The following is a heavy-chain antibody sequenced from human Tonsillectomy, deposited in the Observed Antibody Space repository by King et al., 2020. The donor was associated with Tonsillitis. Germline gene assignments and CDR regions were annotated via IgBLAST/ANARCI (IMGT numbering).Heavy chain of an antibody. D-gene: IGHD5-18*01. Sequence: VQLVESGGGLVQPGGSLRLSCAASGFTFSSYAMSWVRQAPGNGLEWGSGISGSGGSTYCADSVKGRFTISRDNSQNTLYVQMISLRAEDTAGYYCPKVAGQDTALALVFWGQGTLVTATS. CDR2: ISGSGGST. CDR1: GFTFSSYA. V-gene: IGHV3-23*04. J-gene: IGHJ4*02. CDR3: PKVAGQDTALALVF.